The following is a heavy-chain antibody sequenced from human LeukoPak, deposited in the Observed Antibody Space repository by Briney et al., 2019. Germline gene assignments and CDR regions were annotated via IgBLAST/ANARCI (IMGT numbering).Heavy chain of an antibody. CDR2: VYYSGTT. J-gene: IGHJ2*01. D-gene: IGHD1-26*01. CDR3: ARGHTNSFLDI. CDR1: GGAISVYS. Sequence: SETLSLTCTVSGGAISVYSWTWIRQPPGRGLEWIGYVYYSGTTRYNPSLKRRVTMSLDMSKNQFSLKRRSVAAADTAVYYCARGHTNSFLDIWGRGTLVTISS. V-gene: IGHV4-59*01.